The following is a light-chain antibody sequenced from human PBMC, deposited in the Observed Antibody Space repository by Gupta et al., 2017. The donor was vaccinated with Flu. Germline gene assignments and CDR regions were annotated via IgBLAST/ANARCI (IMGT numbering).Light chain of an antibody. J-gene: IGLJ3*02. CDR1: SSDVGGYNS. CDR2: DVT. Sequence: QSALTQPPSVSASPGQSVTISCTGTSSDVGGYNSVSWYQQHPGKAPKLIIYDVTKRPAGGSNRFSASKSGNTASLTISGLQAEDEADYFCSSYAGADTWVFGAGTRLTVL. V-gene: IGLV2-14*01. CDR3: SSYAGADTWV.